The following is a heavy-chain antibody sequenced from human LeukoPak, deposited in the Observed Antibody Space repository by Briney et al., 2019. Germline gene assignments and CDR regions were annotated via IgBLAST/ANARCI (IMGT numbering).Heavy chain of an antibody. CDR2: INHSGKT. D-gene: IGHD6-13*01. CDR1: GGSFSGYY. J-gene: IGHJ6*03. CDR3: ARRHSSWYQYYYYMDV. V-gene: IGHV4-34*01. Sequence: SETLSLTCAVSGGSFSGYYWSWIRQPPGKGLEWVGEINHSGKTNYNPSIKIRVTISVDTSKNQFSLKLSSVTAADTAVYYCARRHSSWYQYYYYMDVWGKGTTVTVSS.